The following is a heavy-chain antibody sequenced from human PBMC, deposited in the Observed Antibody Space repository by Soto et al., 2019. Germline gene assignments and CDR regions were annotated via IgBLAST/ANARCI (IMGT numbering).Heavy chain of an antibody. CDR2: IYYSGST. D-gene: IGHD1-26*01. Sequence: PSETLSLTCTVSGVSINNSDFLCGWVRQPPGKALEWIGYIYYSGSTYYNPSLKSRVTISVDTSKNQFSLKLSSVTAADTAVYYCATKNVGEFDYWGQGTLVTVSS. V-gene: IGHV4-31*03. CDR1: GVSINNSDFL. CDR3: ATKNVGEFDY. J-gene: IGHJ4*02.